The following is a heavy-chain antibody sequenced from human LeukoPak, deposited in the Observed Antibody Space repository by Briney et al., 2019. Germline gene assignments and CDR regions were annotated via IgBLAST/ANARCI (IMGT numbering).Heavy chain of an antibody. Sequence: GASVKVSCKASGYTFTGYYMHWVRQAPGQGLEWMGWINPDSGGTNYAQKFQGRVTMTRDTSISTAYMELSRLRSDDTAVYYCARVTWERYGMDVWGQGTTVTVSS. V-gene: IGHV1-2*02. D-gene: IGHD1-26*01. J-gene: IGHJ6*02. CDR2: INPDSGGT. CDR1: GYTFTGYY. CDR3: ARVTWERYGMDV.